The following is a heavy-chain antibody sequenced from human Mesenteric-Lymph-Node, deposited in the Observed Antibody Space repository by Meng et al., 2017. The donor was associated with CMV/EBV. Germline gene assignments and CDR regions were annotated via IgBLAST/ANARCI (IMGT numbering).Heavy chain of an antibody. D-gene: IGHD4-23*01. V-gene: IGHV4-34*01. CDR3: ARHQRWLKSEGGFNY. CDR2: INHSGSP. CDR1: GGSFSGYY. J-gene: IGHJ4*02. Sequence: VQLRQWGAGLLKPSETLSLTCAVDGGSFSGYYWSWIRQSPGKGLEWIGEINHSGSPNYNPSLKSRVTISVDTSKNQFSLKLSSVTAADTAVYYCARHQRWLKSEGGFNYWGQGTLVTVSS.